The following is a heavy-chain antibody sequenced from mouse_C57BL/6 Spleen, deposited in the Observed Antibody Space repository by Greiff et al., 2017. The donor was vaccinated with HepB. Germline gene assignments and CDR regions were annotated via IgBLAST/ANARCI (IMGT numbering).Heavy chain of an antibody. CDR3: ARSTGTSDY. CDR2: INPGSGGT. D-gene: IGHD4-1*02. CDR1: GYAFTNYL. V-gene: IGHV1-54*01. J-gene: IGHJ2*01. Sequence: QVQLQQSGAELVRPGTSVKVSCKASGYAFTNYLIEWVKQRPGQGLEWIGVINPGSGGTNYNEKFKGKATLTADKSSSTAYMQLSSLTSEDSAVYFCARSTGTSDYWGQGTTLTVSS.